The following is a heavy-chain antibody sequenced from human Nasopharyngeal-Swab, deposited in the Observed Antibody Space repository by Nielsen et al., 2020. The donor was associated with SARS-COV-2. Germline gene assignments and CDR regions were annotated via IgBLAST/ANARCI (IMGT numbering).Heavy chain of an antibody. CDR1: GYSFTTFW. Sequence: GESLKISCKGSGYSFTTFWITWVRQMPGKGLEWMGIIYPDDSYTRYSPSFQGQVTFSVDKSTSTAYLQWSSLKASDTAMYYCARLRGSAFYYYYLDVWGKGTTVTVSS. V-gene: IGHV5-51*01. CDR2: IYPDDSYT. CDR3: ARLRGSAFYYYYLDV. D-gene: IGHD2-15*01. J-gene: IGHJ6*03.